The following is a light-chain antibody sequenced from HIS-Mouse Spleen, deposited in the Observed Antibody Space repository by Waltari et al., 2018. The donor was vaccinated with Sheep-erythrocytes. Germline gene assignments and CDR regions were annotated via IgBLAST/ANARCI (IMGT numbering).Light chain of an antibody. CDR3: CSYAGSYTLV. CDR1: SSDVGGYNY. CDR2: EVS. V-gene: IGLV2-14*01. J-gene: IGLJ2*01. Sequence: QSALTQPASVSGSPGQSIPIPCTGTSSDVGGYNYVYWYQQHPGKAPKLMIYEVSNRPSVVSNRFSGSKSGNTASLTISGLQAEDDYCCSYAGSYTLVFGGGTKLTVL.